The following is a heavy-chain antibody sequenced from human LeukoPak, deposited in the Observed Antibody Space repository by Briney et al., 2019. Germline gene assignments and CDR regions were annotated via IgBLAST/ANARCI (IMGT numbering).Heavy chain of an antibody. Sequence: GGSLRLSCAASGFTFSRYWMHWVRQAPGKGLVWVSRINSDGRSTNYADSVKGRFTVSRDNAKNTLYLQMSRLGAEDTAVYYCARDYDFEDHWGQGTLVTVSS. J-gene: IGHJ4*02. V-gene: IGHV3-74*01. CDR2: INSDGRST. D-gene: IGHD3-3*01. CDR1: GFTFSRYW. CDR3: ARDYDFEDH.